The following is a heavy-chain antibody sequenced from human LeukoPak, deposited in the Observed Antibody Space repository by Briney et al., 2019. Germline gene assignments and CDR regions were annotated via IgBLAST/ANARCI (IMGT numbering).Heavy chain of an antibody. D-gene: IGHD1-26*01. CDR3: AGETYGSNYVDY. J-gene: IGHJ4*02. CDR2: IYTSGST. Sequence: SETLSLTCSSVSGGSISSYYWSWIRQPAGNGLEWVGHIYTSGSTNHNPSLKSRVTISVDTSKNQFSLKLSSVTAADTAVNYCAGETYGSNYVDYWGQGTLVTVSS. V-gene: IGHV4-4*07. CDR1: GGSISSYY.